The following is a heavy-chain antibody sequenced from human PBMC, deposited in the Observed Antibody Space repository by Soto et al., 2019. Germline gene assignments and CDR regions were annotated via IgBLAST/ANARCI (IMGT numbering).Heavy chain of an antibody. V-gene: IGHV1-18*01. CDR1: GYTFTNYG. CDR3: ARGRVGQGISGGWFDP. CDR2: ISAYNGNT. D-gene: IGHD3-3*01. Sequence: QIQLVQSGAEVKKPGASVKVSCKASGYTFTNYGISWVRQAPGQGLEWRGRISAYNGNTNYAQKLQGRVTMNTDTSTSTAYMELRRLRSDDTAVYSCARGRVGQGISGGWFDPWGQGTLVTVSS. J-gene: IGHJ5*02.